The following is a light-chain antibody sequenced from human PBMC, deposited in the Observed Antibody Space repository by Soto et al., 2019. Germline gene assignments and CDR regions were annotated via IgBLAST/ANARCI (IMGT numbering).Light chain of an antibody. J-gene: IGLJ1*01. CDR1: SSDIGGYDY. Sequence: QSVLTEPACVSVSPGQSITISCTGTSSDIGGYDYVSWYQQRPGKAPKLMIYEVRYRPSGVSNRFSGSKSGNTASLTISGLQAEDEAVYYCCSYTRTSNHYFFGSGTKVTVL. CDR2: EVR. V-gene: IGLV2-14*01. CDR3: CSYTRTSNHYF.